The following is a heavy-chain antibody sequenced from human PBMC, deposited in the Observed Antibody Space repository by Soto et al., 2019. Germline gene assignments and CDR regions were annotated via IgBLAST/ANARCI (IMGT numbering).Heavy chain of an antibody. CDR2: ISKDGSVI. CDR3: VRSRSGAVPDSFAY. V-gene: IGHV3-30*04. CDR1: GFMFSRYA. J-gene: IGHJ4*02. Sequence: QVQLVESGGGVVPPGRSLRLSCAASGFMFSRYAMHWVRQAPGKGLEWVAVISKDGSVINYADSVKGRFTISRDKSKNMVYLQLNNLRDEDTAVFYCVRSRSGAVPDSFAYWGQGTLVTVAS. D-gene: IGHD3-3*01.